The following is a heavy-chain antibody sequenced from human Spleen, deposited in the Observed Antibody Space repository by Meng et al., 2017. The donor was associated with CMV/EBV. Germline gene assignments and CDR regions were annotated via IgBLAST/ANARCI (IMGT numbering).Heavy chain of an antibody. CDR2: ISGSGGST. V-gene: IGHV3-23*01. Sequence: GGFLRLSCAASGFTFSSYAMSWVRQAPGKGLEWVSAISGSGGSTYYADSVKGRFTISRDNSKNTLYLQMNSLRAEDTAVYYCAKVGSWYYWFDPWGQGTLVTVSS. D-gene: IGHD6-13*01. J-gene: IGHJ5*02. CDR1: GFTFSSYA. CDR3: AKVGSWYYWFDP.